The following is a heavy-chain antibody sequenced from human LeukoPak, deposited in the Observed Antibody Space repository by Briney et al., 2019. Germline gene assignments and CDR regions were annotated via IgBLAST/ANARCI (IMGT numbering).Heavy chain of an antibody. V-gene: IGHV3-7*04. J-gene: IGHJ3*02. CDR2: IKQDGSDK. CDR3: ARDLLGPFDI. CDR1: GFTFSSYW. D-gene: IGHD3-16*01. Sequence: RGFLRLSCAASGFTFSSYWMNWVRQAPGKGLEWVANIKQDGSDKYYVDSVKGRFTISRDNAKNSLYLQMNSLRAEDTAVYFCARDLLGPFDIWGQGTMVTVSS.